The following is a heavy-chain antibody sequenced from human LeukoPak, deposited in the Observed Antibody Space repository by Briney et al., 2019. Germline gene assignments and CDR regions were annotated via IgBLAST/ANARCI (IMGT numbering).Heavy chain of an antibody. V-gene: IGHV5-51*01. CDR3: ARRHYYGSGSYPLPFDY. Sequence: GESLKISGKGSGYSFTSYWIGWVRQMPGKGLEWMGIIYPGDADTRYSSSFQGQVTISAVKCISTAYLQWSSLKASNTAMYYCARRHYYGSGSYPLPFDYWGQGTLVTVSS. CDR2: IYPGDADT. CDR1: GYSFTSYW. D-gene: IGHD3-10*01. J-gene: IGHJ4*02.